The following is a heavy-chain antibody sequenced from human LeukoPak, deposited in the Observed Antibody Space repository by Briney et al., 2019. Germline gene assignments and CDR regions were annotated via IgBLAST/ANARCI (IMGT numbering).Heavy chain of an antibody. V-gene: IGHV4-59*01. J-gene: IGHJ3*02. D-gene: IGHD3-10*01. CDR3: ARDRGYLDGFDI. CDR2: IYYSGST. Sequence: SETLSLTCTVYGASISNYYWSWIRQPPGKGLEWIGYIYYSGSTNYNPSLNSRVTISVDKSKSQLSLKLSSVTAADTAVYYCARDRGYLDGFDIWGQGTMVTVSS. CDR1: GASISNYY.